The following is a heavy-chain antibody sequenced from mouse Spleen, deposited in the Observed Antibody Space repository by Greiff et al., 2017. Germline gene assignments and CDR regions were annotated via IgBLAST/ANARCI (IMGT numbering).Heavy chain of an antibody. V-gene: IGHV5-9*04. CDR3: ARHAYYSNQYYFDY. CDR1: GFTFSSYT. CDR2: ISSGGGNT. J-gene: IGHJ2*01. Sequence: DVKLQESGGGLVKPGGSLKLSCAASGFTFSSYTMSWVRQTPAKRLEWVATISSGGGNTYYPDSVKGRFIISRDNARNTLYLQMSSLRSEDTAMYYCARHAYYSNQYYFDYWGQGTTLTVSS. D-gene: IGHD2-5*01.